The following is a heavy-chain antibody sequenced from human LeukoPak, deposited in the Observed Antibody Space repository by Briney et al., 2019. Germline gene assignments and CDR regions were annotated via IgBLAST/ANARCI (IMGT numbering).Heavy chain of an antibody. V-gene: IGHV4-59*01. CDR3: ARTTTVRGTYYMDV. J-gene: IGHJ6*03. CDR1: GGSISSYY. D-gene: IGHD3-10*01. CDR2: IYYSGST. Sequence: SEPLSLTCTVSGGSISSYYWSWIRQPPGKVLEWIGYIYYSGSTNYNPSLKSRVTISVDTSKNRFSLKLRSVTAADTAVYYCARTTTVRGTYYMDVWGKGTTVTVSS.